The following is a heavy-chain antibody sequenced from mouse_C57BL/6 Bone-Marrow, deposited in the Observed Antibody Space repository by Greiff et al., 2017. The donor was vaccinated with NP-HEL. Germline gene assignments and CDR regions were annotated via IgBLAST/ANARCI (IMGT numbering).Heavy chain of an antibody. Sequence: VQLQQPGAELVKPGASVKMSCKASGYTFTSYWITWVKQRPGQGLEWIGDIYPGSGSTNCNEKFKSKATLTVDTSSSTAYMQLSSLTSEDSAVYYCARGRIYYYGSSYYWYFDVWGTGTTVTVSS. CDR3: ARGRIYYYGSSYYWYFDV. J-gene: IGHJ1*03. V-gene: IGHV1-55*01. D-gene: IGHD1-1*01. CDR2: IYPGSGST. CDR1: GYTFTSYW.